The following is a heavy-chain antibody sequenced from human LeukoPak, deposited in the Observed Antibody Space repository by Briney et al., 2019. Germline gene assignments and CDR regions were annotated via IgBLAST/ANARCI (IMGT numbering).Heavy chain of an antibody. CDR3: ARDPRQGIAAAGYYYYYMDV. J-gene: IGHJ6*03. Sequence: SVKVSCKASGYTFTSYAMNWVRQAPGQGLEWMGIINPSGGSTSYAQKFQGRVTMTRDTSTSTVYMELSSLRSEDTAVYYCARDPRQGIAAAGYYYYYMDVWGKGTTVTISS. CDR1: GYTFTSYA. CDR2: INPSGGST. V-gene: IGHV1-46*01. D-gene: IGHD6-13*01.